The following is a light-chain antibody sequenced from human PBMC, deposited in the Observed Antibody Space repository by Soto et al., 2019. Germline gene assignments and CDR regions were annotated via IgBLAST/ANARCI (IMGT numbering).Light chain of an antibody. J-gene: IGKJ1*01. Sequence: EVVLTQSPGTLSLSPGERATLSCRASQSVGSYYLAWYQQKPGQAPRLLIYAASNRATGIPDRFSGGGSGTDFTLTISRLEPEDFAVYYCHHCGNSPWTFGQGTKVDIK. CDR3: HHCGNSPWT. V-gene: IGKV3-20*01. CDR2: AAS. CDR1: QSVGSYY.